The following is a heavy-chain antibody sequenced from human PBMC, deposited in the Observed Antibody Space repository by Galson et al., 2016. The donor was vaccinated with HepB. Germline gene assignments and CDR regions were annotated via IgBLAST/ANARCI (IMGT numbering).Heavy chain of an antibody. Sequence: SVKVSCKVSGYILSESSIQWVRQARGRGLEWLGGSHPEDGETIYARKFQGRLAMTEDTFKDTAHMELRSLKYEDTAVYYCATENSGFDTWGPGTLVTVSS. CDR3: ATENSGFDT. J-gene: IGHJ5*02. V-gene: IGHV1-24*01. CDR1: GYILSESS. D-gene: IGHD6-19*01. CDR2: SHPEDGET.